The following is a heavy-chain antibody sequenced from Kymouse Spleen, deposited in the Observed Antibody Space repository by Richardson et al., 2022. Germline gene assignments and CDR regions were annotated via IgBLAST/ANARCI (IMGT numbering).Heavy chain of an antibody. J-gene: IGHJ3*02. CDR1: GGSFSGYY. Sequence: QVQLQQWGAGLLKPSETLSLTCAVYGGSFSGYYWSWIRQPPGKGLEWIGEINHSGSTNYNPSLKSRVTISVDTSKNQFSLKLSSVTAADTAVYYCARGQELGIDAFDIWGQGTMVTVSS. CDR3: ARGQELGIDAFDI. D-gene: IGHD7-27*02. CDR2: INHSGST. V-gene: IGHV4-34*01.